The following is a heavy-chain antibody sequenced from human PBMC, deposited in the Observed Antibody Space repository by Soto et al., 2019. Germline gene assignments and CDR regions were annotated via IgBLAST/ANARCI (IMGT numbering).Heavy chain of an antibody. CDR2: INAGNGNT. D-gene: IGHD1-26*01. J-gene: IGHJ4*02. Sequence: ASVKVSCKASGYTFTSYAMHWVRQAPGQRLEWMGWINAGNGNTKYSQKFQGRVTITADKSTSTAYMELSSLRSEDTAVYYCARVPSGSYFDYWGQGTLVTVSS. V-gene: IGHV1-3*01. CDR1: GYTFTSYA. CDR3: ARVPSGSYFDY.